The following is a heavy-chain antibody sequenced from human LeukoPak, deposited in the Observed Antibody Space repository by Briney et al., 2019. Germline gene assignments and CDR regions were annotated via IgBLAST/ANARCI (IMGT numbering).Heavy chain of an antibody. CDR2: IYYSGST. V-gene: IGHV4-34*09. CDR3: ARVKVGYIDY. CDR1: GGSFSGYY. D-gene: IGHD1-26*01. J-gene: IGHJ4*02. Sequence: PSETLSLTCAVYGGSFSGYYWSWIRQPPGKGLEWIGYIYYSGSTYYNPSLKSRVTISVDTSKNQFSLKLSSVTAADTAVYYCARVKVGYIDYWGQGTLVTVSS.